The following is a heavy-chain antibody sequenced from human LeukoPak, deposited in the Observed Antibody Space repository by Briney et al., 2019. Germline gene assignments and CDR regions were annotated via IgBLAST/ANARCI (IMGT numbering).Heavy chain of an antibody. V-gene: IGHV1-46*01. CDR3: ARQPTWTISIDH. Sequence: ASVKVSCKASGYTFTSYYMHWVRQAPGQGLEWMGIINPSGGSTTYAQKFQGRVSMTRDMSTSTVYMELSSLTSEDTAVYYCARQPTWTISIDHWGQGALVTVSS. J-gene: IGHJ4*02. CDR1: GYTFTSYY. D-gene: IGHD3-16*01. CDR2: INPSGGST.